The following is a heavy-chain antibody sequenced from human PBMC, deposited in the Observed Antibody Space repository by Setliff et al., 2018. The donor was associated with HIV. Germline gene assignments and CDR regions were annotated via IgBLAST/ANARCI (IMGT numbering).Heavy chain of an antibody. CDR1: GYSISSGYY. CDR2: IYHSGST. J-gene: IGHJ1*01. Sequence: LSLTCTVSGYSISSGYYWGWIRQPPGKGLEWIGSIYHSGSTYYNPSLKSRVTISVDTSKNQFSLKLSSVTAADTAVYYCARELDSSGYQGYFQHWGQGTLVTVSS. D-gene: IGHD3-22*01. CDR3: ARELDSSGYQGYFQH. V-gene: IGHV4-38-2*02.